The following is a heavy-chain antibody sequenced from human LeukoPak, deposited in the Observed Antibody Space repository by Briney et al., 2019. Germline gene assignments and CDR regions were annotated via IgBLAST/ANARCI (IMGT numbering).Heavy chain of an antibody. CDR1: GFTFSSYA. V-gene: IGHV3-30*04. CDR2: ISYDGSNK. J-gene: IGHJ4*02. D-gene: IGHD1-26*01. Sequence: GGSLRLSCAASGFTFSSYAMHWVRQAPGKGLEWVAVISYDGSNKYYADSVKGRFTISRDNSKNTLYLQMNSLRAEDTAVYYCAKEVWEQAFDYWGQGTLVTVSS. CDR3: AKEVWEQAFDY.